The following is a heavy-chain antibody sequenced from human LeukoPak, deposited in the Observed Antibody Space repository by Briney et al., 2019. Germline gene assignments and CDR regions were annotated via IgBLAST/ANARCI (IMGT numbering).Heavy chain of an antibody. D-gene: IGHD2-21*01. Sequence: GGSLRLSCAASGFTFDDYAMHWVRQAPGKGLEWVSGISWNSGSIGYADSVKGRFTISRGNAKNSLYLQMNSLRVEDTAVYYCARDESGDNDAFDIWGQGTMVTVS. J-gene: IGHJ3*02. CDR3: ARDESGDNDAFDI. CDR2: ISWNSGSI. CDR1: GFTFDDYA. V-gene: IGHV3-9*01.